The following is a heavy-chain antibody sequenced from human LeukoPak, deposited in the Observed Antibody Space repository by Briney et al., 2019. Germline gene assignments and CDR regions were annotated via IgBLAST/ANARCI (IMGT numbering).Heavy chain of an antibody. CDR1: GGSFSGYY. Sequence: SETLSLTCAVYGGSFSGYYWSLIRQPPWKGLEWIGEINHSGNTNYNPSLKSRVTISVDTSKNQFSLKLSSVTAADTAVYYCARDLLRYYNWFDPWGQGTLVTVSS. J-gene: IGHJ5*02. CDR2: INHSGNT. CDR3: ARDLLRYYNWFDP. D-gene: IGHD3-9*01. V-gene: IGHV4-34*01.